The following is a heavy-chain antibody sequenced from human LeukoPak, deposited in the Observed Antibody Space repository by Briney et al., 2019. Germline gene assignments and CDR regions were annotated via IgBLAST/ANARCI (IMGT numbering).Heavy chain of an antibody. CDR2: IWSDGTNA. Sequence: PGRSLRLSCAATGFTFNHYGMHWVRQAPGKGLEWVAVIWSDGTNAYYTTSVRGRFTISRVDSEKTVYLQMKSLRPEDTGVYYCARDAQRGFDYSNSLQYWGQGTPVTVST. V-gene: IGHV3-33*01. J-gene: IGHJ4*02. CDR1: GFTFNHYG. CDR3: ARDAQRGFDYSNSLQY. D-gene: IGHD4-11*01.